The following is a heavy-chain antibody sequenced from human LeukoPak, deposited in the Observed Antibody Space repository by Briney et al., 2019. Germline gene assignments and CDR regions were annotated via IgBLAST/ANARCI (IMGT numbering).Heavy chain of an antibody. D-gene: IGHD6-19*01. Sequence: GGSLRLSCAASGFTFSSYGMHWVRQAPGKGLEWVAVISYDGSNKYYADSVKGRFTISRDNSKNTLYLQMNSLRAEDTAVYYCAKDRHSSGRYGMDVWGQGTTVTVSS. CDR1: GFTFSSYG. CDR2: ISYDGSNK. V-gene: IGHV3-30*18. J-gene: IGHJ6*02. CDR3: AKDRHSSGRYGMDV.